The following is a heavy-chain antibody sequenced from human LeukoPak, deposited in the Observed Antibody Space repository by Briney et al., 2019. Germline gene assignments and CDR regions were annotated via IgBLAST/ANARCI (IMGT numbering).Heavy chain of an antibody. CDR3: ARESTSSWYLLRYYYYGMDV. D-gene: IGHD6-13*01. V-gene: IGHV3-7*01. CDR1: GFTFSSYW. J-gene: IGHJ6*02. CDR2: IKQDGSEK. Sequence: GGSLRLSCAASGFTFSSYWMSWVRQAPGKGLEWVANIKQDGSEKYYVDSVKGRFTISRDNAKNSLYLQINSLRAEDTAVYYCARESTSSWYLLRYYYYGMDVWGQGTTVTVSS.